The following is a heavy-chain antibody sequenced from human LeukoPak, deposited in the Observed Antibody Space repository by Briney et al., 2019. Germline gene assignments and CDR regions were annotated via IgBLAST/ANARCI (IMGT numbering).Heavy chain of an antibody. J-gene: IGHJ4*02. CDR2: IYHSGST. D-gene: IGHD1-26*01. CDR1: GYSISSGYY. V-gene: IGHV4-38-2*02. CDR3: ARFNSGSYQHYFDY. Sequence: PSETLSLTCTVSGYSISSGYYWGWIRQPPGKRLEWIGSIYHSGSTYYNPSLKSRVTISVDTSKNQFSLKLTSVTAADTAVYYCARFNSGSYQHYFDYWGQGTLVTVSS.